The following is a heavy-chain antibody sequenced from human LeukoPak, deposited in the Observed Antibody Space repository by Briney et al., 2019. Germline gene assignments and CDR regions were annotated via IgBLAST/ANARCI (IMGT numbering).Heavy chain of an antibody. V-gene: IGHV3-7*01. Sequence: GGSLRLSCATPGFTFNTYSMNWVRQAPGKGLEWVANIKQDGSEKYYVDSVKGRFTISRDNAKNSLYLQMNSLRAEDTAVYYCARADRGNFDYWGQGTLVTVSS. CDR2: IKQDGSEK. CDR3: ARADRGNFDY. D-gene: IGHD3-10*01. CDR1: GFTFNTYS. J-gene: IGHJ4*02.